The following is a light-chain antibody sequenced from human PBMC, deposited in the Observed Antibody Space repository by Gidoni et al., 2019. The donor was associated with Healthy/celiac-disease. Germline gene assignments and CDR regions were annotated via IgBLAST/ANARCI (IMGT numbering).Light chain of an antibody. V-gene: IGKV3-15*01. CDR2: CAS. Sequence: EIVMTQSPATLSVSPGERATLSCRASQSVSSNLAWYQQKPGQAPRLLIYCASTRATGIPARFSGSGSWTEFTLTISSLQSEAFAVYYCQQYNNWPPWTFXQXTKVEIK. J-gene: IGKJ1*01. CDR1: QSVSSN. CDR3: QQYNNWPPWT.